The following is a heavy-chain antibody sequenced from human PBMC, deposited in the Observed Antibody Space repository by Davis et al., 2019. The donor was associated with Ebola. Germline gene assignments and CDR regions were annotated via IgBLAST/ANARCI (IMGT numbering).Heavy chain of an antibody. CDR2: IRQDGGET. D-gene: IGHD1-7*01. J-gene: IGHJ5*01. V-gene: IGHV3-7*03. Sequence: GESLKISCTASGFAFSNYNMNWVRQAPGKGLEWVANIRQDGGETYYADSVKGRFAISRDNAKNSLYLQMNSLRAEDTAVYYCARERIIGTNRGRLDSWGHGTLVTVSS. CDR1: GFAFSNYN. CDR3: ARERIIGTNRGRLDS.